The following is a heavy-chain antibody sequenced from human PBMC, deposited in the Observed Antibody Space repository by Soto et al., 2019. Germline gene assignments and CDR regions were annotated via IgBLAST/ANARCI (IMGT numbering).Heavy chain of an antibody. CDR2: IIAYNGNT. CDR1: GYPFTSYG. J-gene: IGHJ5*02. CDR3: ARDPIATYSSSSEGRGWFEP. D-gene: IGHD6-6*01. V-gene: IGHV1-18*04. Sequence: QVQLVQSGAEVKKPWASVKVSCKASGYPFTSYGISWVRQAPGQGLEWMGWIIAYNGNTNYAQKLQGRVTMTTDTSTSTDYMELRSLRSDDTAVYYCARDPIATYSSSSEGRGWFEPWGPGNLVTGSS.